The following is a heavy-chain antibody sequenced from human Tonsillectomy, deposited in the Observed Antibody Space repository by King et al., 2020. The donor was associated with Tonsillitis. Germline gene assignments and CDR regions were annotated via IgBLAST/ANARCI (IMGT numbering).Heavy chain of an antibody. V-gene: IGHV4-59*03. CDR1: GGSINDHY. CDR3: ASAGFSGSYSWYFDL. Sequence: VQLQESGPGLGKPSETLSLTCTVSGGSINDHYWSWIRQPPGKGLEWIGYNFYNGNTNYNSSLKSRVTISVDTSKNQFSLKLSSVTAADTAVYYCASAGFSGSYSWYFDLWSHGTLVTVSS. D-gene: IGHD3-22*01. J-gene: IGHJ2*01. CDR2: NFYNGNT.